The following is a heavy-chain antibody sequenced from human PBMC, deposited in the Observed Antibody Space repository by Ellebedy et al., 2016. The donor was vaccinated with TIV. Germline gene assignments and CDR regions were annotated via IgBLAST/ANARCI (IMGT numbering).Heavy chain of an antibody. CDR2: INPSGGST. J-gene: IGHJ4*02. V-gene: IGHV1-46*01. D-gene: IGHD3-16*01. Sequence: ASVKVSXKASGYTFTSYYMHWVRQAPGQGLEWMGVINPSGGSTNYAQKFQGRVTMTRDTSTSTVYMELSSLRSEDTAVYYCARDYGKFDYWGQGTLVTVSS. CDR3: ARDYGKFDY. CDR1: GYTFTSYY.